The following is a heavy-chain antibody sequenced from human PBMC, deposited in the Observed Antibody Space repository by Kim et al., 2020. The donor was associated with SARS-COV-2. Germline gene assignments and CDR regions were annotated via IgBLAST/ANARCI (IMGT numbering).Heavy chain of an antibody. J-gene: IGHJ6*01. CDR3: ARDPSRRIAVAGIDYY. Sequence: GGSLRLSCVASGFSFRTYGMHWVRQAPGKGLEWVALISYDGSNKYYADSVKGRFIISRDNSKNTLYVQMNSLRAEDTAVYYCARDPSRRIAVAGIDYY. CDR1: GFSFRTYG. CDR2: ISYDGSNK. D-gene: IGHD6-13*01. V-gene: IGHV3-33*05.